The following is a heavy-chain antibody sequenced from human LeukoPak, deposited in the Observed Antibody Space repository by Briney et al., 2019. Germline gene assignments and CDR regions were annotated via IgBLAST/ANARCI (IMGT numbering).Heavy chain of an antibody. Sequence: SETLSLTFTVSGGSISSYYWSWIRQPPGKGLEWIGYIYYSGSTNYNPSLKSRVTISVDTSKNQFSLKLSSVTAADTAVYYCARAPDFWSGYLDYWGQGTLVTVSS. CDR1: GGSISSYY. CDR2: IYYSGST. CDR3: ARAPDFWSGYLDY. D-gene: IGHD3-3*01. V-gene: IGHV4-59*01. J-gene: IGHJ4*02.